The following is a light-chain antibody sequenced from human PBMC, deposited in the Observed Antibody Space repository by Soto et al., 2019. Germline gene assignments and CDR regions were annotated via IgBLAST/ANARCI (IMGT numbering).Light chain of an antibody. CDR2: DAS. Sequence: IVLTQSPATLSVSPGERATLSCRASQSVNYNLAWYQQKPGHAPRLLIYDASNRATGIPARFSGSGSGTEFTLTISRLQPEDFATYYCQQVNSYPLTFGGGTKVDIK. CDR1: QSVNYN. CDR3: QQVNSYPLT. J-gene: IGKJ4*01. V-gene: IGKV3D-15*01.